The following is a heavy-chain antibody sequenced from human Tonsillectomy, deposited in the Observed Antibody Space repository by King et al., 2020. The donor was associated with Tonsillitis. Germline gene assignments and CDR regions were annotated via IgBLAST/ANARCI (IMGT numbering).Heavy chain of an antibody. V-gene: IGHV1-69*01. CDR3: ARAAPINTMIVPLLGIAFDI. CDR1: GGTVSSYA. D-gene: IGHD3-22*01. CDR2: SMRSFGTA. Sequence: GEVVCRACGGTVSSYASSWVRQATGQGLEWMGGSMRSFGTANYAQKFEGRVTITADESTSTAYMGLSSLRSEDTAVYYCARAAPINTMIVPLLGIAFDIWGQGTMFTVSS. J-gene: IGHJ3*02.